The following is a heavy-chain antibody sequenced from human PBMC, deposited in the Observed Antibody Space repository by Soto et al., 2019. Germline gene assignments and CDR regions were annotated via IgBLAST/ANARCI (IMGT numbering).Heavy chain of an antibody. J-gene: IGHJ6*02. V-gene: IGHV1-69*13. CDR3: ASTVTYYDFWSGYTGGDGMSYYYGMDV. D-gene: IGHD3-3*01. Sequence: GASVKVSCKASGGTFSSYAISWVRQAPGQGLEWMGGIIPIFGTANYAQKFQGRVTITADESTSTAYMELSSLRSEDTAVYYCASTVTYYDFWSGYTGGDGMSYYYGMDVWGQGTTVTVSS. CDR1: GGTFSSYA. CDR2: IIPIFGTA.